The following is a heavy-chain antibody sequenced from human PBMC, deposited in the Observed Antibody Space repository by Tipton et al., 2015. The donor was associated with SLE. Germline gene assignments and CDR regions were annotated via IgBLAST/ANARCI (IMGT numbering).Heavy chain of an antibody. Sequence: TLSLTCTVSCGSINRNVYYGGWVRQSPAWGLEWLGSVSYSGRTSYSSSLRGRASLSVDSSKNQFSLRLSSVTAADTAVYYCARSQIPSSWSRFYFDYWGQGKLVTVSS. CDR3: ARSQIPSSWSRFYFDY. D-gene: IGHD6-19*01. V-gene: IGHV4-39*01. CDR1: CGSINRNVYY. CDR2: VSYSGRT. J-gene: IGHJ4*02.